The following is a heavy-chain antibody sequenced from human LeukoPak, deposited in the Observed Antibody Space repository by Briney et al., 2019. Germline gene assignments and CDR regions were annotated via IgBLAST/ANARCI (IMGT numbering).Heavy chain of an antibody. CDR2: FDPEDGET. Sequence: GASVKVSCKVSGHTLTELSMHWVRQAPGKGLEWMGGFDPEDGETIYAQKFQGRVTMTEDTSTDTAYMELSSLRSEDTAVYYCATTSRWGSYYYYGMDVWGQGTTVTVSS. D-gene: IGHD3-16*01. J-gene: IGHJ6*02. CDR1: GHTLTELS. V-gene: IGHV1-24*01. CDR3: ATTSRWGSYYYYGMDV.